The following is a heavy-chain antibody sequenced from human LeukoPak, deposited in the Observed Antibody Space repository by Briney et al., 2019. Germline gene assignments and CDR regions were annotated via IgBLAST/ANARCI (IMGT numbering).Heavy chain of an antibody. J-gene: IGHJ3*01. D-gene: IGHD1-26*01. CDR3: AKEFYTTDAFDF. CDR2: ISGDGANT. V-gene: IGHV3-43*02. Sequence: GGSLRLSCAASGFTFSNHAMSWVRHAPGKGLEWVSLISGDGANTYYANSVKGRFTISRDNVRKSVYLQMNSLRTGDTALYYCAKEFYTTDAFDFWGQGTVVTISS. CDR1: GFTFSNHA.